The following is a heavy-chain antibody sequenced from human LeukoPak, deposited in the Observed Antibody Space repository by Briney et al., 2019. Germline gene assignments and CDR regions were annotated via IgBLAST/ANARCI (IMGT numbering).Heavy chain of an antibody. V-gene: IGHV1-69*05. J-gene: IGHJ4*02. CDR2: IIPIFGTA. D-gene: IGHD2-2*01. CDR3: ARGNIVVVPAAYDY. Sequence: GASVKVSCKASGGTFSSYAISGVRQAPGQGLEWMGGIIPIFGTANYAQKFQGRVTITTDESTSTAYMELSSLRSEDTAVYYCARGNIVVVPAAYDYWGQGTLVTVSS. CDR1: GGTFSSYA.